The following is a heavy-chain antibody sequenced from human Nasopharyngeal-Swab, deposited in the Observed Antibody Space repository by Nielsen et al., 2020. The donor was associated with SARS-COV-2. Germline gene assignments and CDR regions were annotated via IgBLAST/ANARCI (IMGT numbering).Heavy chain of an antibody. CDR3: ARAGRVGDAFTGLDV. CDR1: GGSISSYY. J-gene: IGHJ6*02. CDR2: IYYSGST. D-gene: IGHD1-26*01. V-gene: IGHV4-59*12. Sequence: SETLSLTCTVSGGSISSYYWSWIRQPPGKGLEWIGYIYYSGSTNYNPSLRSRVTMLVDTSNNQVSLKLSSVTATDTGVYYCARAGRVGDAFTGLDVWGQGTTVTVSS.